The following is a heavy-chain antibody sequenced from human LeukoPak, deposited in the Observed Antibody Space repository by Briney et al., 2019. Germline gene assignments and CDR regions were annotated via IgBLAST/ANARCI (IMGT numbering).Heavy chain of an antibody. J-gene: IGHJ4*02. Sequence: GGSLRLSCAASGFTFSSYAMSWVRQAPGKGLEWVSAISGSGGSTYYADSVKGRFTISRDNSKNTLYLQMNSLRAEDTAVYYCANSRSDMVRGVIIPPLWYWGQGTLVAVSS. D-gene: IGHD3-10*01. V-gene: IGHV3-23*01. CDR3: ANSRSDMVRGVIIPPLWY. CDR1: GFTFSSYA. CDR2: ISGSGGST.